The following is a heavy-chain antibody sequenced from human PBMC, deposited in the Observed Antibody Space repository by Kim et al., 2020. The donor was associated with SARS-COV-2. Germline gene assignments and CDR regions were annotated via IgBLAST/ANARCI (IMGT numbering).Heavy chain of an antibody. Sequence: SETLSLTCTVSGGSISSYYWSWIRQPPGKGLEWIGYIYYSGSTNYNPSLKSRVTISVDTSKNQFSLKLSSVTAADTAVYYCARDPGGTGWFDPWGQGTLV. D-gene: IGHD3-16*01. CDR2: IYYSGST. J-gene: IGHJ5*02. V-gene: IGHV4-59*01. CDR1: GGSISSYY. CDR3: ARDPGGTGWFDP.